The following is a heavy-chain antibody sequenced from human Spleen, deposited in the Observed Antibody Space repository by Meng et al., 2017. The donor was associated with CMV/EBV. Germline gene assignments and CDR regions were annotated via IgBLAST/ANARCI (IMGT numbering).Heavy chain of an antibody. J-gene: IGHJ4*02. V-gene: IGHV3-11*04. CDR2: ISSSGSTI. CDR1: GFTFSDYY. D-gene: IGHD2-8*02. CDR3: ARDGYGGVFDY. Sequence: GESLKISCAASGFTFSDYYVSWIRQAPGKGLEWVSYISSSGSTIYYADSVKGRFTISRDNAKNSLYLQKNSLRAEDTAVYYCARDGYGGVFDYWGQGTLVTVSS.